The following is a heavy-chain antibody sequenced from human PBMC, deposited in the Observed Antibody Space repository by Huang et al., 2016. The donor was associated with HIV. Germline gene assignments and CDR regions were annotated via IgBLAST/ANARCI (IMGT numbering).Heavy chain of an antibody. CDR2: RSSDGSVI. J-gene: IGHJ3*02. V-gene: IGHV3-74*01. D-gene: IGHD2-21*01. CDR1: GFTFRSYY. CDR3: VFRYGDWSLDAFDI. Sequence: EVHLVESGGGSVQPGGSLRLSCAASGFTFRSYYMHWVRQGPGKGLMGVSRRSSDGSVIGYADSVKGRFTISRDNAKNTLYLQMNSLRVEDTAVYYCVFRYGDWSLDAFDIWGQGTKVSVSS.